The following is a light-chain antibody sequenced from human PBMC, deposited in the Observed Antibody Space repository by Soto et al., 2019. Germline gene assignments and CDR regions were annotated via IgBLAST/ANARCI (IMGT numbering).Light chain of an antibody. Sequence: EIVLTQSPGTLSLSPGERATLSCRASQSVSRTYLAWYQQKPGQAPRLLIYGASSRATGIPDGFSGSGSGTDFTLTISRLEPEDLAVYYCQQYGSSPPYTFGQGTKLEIK. CDR3: QQYGSSPPYT. CDR1: QSVSRTY. CDR2: GAS. J-gene: IGKJ2*01. V-gene: IGKV3-20*01.